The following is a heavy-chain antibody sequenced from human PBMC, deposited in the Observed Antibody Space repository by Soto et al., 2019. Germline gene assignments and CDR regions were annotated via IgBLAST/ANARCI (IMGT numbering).Heavy chain of an antibody. CDR2: ISYDGSNK. J-gene: IGHJ3*02. D-gene: IGHD5-18*01. V-gene: IGHV3-30*18. CDR3: AKEETIQLWLRGRAFDI. CDR1: GFTFSSYG. Sequence: PVGSLRLSCAASGFTFSSYGMHWVRQAPGKGLEWVAVISYDGSNKYYADSVKGRFTISRDNSKNTLYLQMNSLRAEDTAVYYCAKEETIQLWLRGRAFDICGQRTMVTVSS.